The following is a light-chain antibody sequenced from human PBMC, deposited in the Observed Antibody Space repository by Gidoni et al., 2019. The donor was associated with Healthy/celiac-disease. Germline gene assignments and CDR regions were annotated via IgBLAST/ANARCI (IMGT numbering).Light chain of an antibody. CDR2: YDS. Sequence: SYVLPQPPSVSVAPGKTARITCGGNNSGSKSVHWYQQKPGQAPVLVIYYDSDRPSGIPERFSGSNSGNTATLTISRVEAGDEADYYCQVWDSSSDHPWVFGGGTKLTVL. V-gene: IGLV3-21*04. CDR3: QVWDSSSDHPWV. CDR1: NSGSKS. J-gene: IGLJ2*01.